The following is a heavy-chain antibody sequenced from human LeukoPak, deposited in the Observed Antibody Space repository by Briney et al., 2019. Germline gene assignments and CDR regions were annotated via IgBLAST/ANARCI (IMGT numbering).Heavy chain of an antibody. CDR3: AKPIVATPTGYYFDY. CDR2: ISGSGGSA. Sequence: PGGSLRLSCAASGFTFSSYAMSWVRQAPGKGLEWLSAISGSGGSAYYADSVKGRFTISRDNSKNTLYLQMNSLRAEDTAVYQCAKPIVATPTGYYFDYWGQGTLVTVSS. V-gene: IGHV3-23*01. J-gene: IGHJ4*02. CDR1: GFTFSSYA. D-gene: IGHD5-12*01.